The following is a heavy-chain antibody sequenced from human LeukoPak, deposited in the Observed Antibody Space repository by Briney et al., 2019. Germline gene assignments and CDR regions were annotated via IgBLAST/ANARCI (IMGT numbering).Heavy chain of an antibody. V-gene: IGHV4-59*01. J-gene: IGHJ4*02. CDR3: ARGGCNSASCYMTPFDY. CDR2: IYYSGST. CDR1: GGFISTYY. Sequence: SETLSLTCRVSGGFISTYYWSWIRQPPGKGLEWIGYIYYSGSTNYNPSLKSRVTISVDTSKNQFSLKLSSVTAADTAVYYCARGGCNSASCYMTPFDYWGQGTLVTVSS. D-gene: IGHD2-2*02.